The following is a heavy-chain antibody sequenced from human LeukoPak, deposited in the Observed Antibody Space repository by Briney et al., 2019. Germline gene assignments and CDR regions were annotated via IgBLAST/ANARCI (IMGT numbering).Heavy chain of an antibody. CDR3: AREAGTYYYFDY. Sequence: SQTLSLTCTVSGGSISSGDYYWSWIRQPPRKGLEWIGYIYYSGSTYYNPSLKSRVTMSVDTSKNQFSLKLTSVTAADTAVYYCAREAGTYYYFDYWGQGTLVTVFS. CDR1: GGSISSGDYY. J-gene: IGHJ4*02. D-gene: IGHD3-10*01. V-gene: IGHV4-30-4*01. CDR2: IYYSGST.